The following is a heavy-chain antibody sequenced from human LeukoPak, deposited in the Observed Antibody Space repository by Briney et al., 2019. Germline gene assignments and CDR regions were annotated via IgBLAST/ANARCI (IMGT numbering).Heavy chain of an antibody. J-gene: IGHJ4*02. CDR1: GGSISSDY. V-gene: IGHV4-59*08. D-gene: IGHD3-22*01. CDR2: IYYTGST. Sequence: PSETLSLTCTVSGGSISSDYWSWLRQPPGKGLEWMGYIYYTGSTDYNPSLKSRVTISIDTSKNQFSLNLSSLTAADTAVYYCARRAGDSSGYYTDWGQGTLVTVSS. CDR3: ARRAGDSSGYYTD.